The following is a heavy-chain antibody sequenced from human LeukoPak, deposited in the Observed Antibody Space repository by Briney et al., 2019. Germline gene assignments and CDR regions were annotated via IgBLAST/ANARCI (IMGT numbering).Heavy chain of an antibody. CDR3: SRRVQVTYVGLFGEDNHYYYMDA. CDR1: GYSISSGYY. D-gene: IGHD3-10*01. J-gene: IGHJ6*03. V-gene: IGHV4-38-2*02. Sequence: PSETLSLTCTVSGYSISSGYYWGWIRQSPGKGLEWIGSIYHSGSTYYNPSLKSRVTISVAPSKNQFSLKLNSVTAADTAVYYCSRRVQVTYVGLFGEDNHYYYMDAWAKGTRSPSP. CDR2: IYHSGST.